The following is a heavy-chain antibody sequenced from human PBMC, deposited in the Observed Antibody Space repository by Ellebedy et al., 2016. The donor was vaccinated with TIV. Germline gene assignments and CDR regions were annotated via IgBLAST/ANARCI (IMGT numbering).Heavy chain of an antibody. Sequence: GESLKISCAGSGFNFAPFAMHWVRQAPAKGLEWVAIVSYDGSKKHYADSVKGRFTITRDNSKNTLSLQMNSLSAEDTAVYYCARDSGPRFFDLWGRGTLVTVSS. CDR1: GFNFAPFA. CDR2: VSYDGSKK. CDR3: ARDSGPRFFDL. V-gene: IGHV3-30-3*01. J-gene: IGHJ2*01.